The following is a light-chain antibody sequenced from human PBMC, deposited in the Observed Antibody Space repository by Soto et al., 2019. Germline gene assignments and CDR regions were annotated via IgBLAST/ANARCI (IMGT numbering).Light chain of an antibody. V-gene: IGKV3-20*01. CDR2: GAS. Sequence: EIVLTQSPGTLSLSPGERATLSCRASQSVSSNNLAWYQQKPGQAPRLLIYGASNRATGIPDRFSGSGSGTDFTLTISRLEPEDFAVYYCQQYGSSVTFGPETKVDIK. CDR1: QSVSSNN. CDR3: QQYGSSVT. J-gene: IGKJ3*01.